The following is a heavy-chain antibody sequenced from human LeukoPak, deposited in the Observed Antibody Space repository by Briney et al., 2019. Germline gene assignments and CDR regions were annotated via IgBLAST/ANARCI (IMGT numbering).Heavy chain of an antibody. J-gene: IGHJ4*02. CDR2: INPNSGGT. V-gene: IGHV1-2*06. Sequence: ASVKVSCKASGYTFTGSYMHWVRQAPGQGLEWVGRINPNSGGTSFAQKFQGSVTMTRDTAISTAYMKLSRLRSDDTAVYYCARGLENFDCWGQGTLVTVSS. D-gene: IGHD4-11*01. CDR1: GYTFTGSY. CDR3: ARGLENFDC.